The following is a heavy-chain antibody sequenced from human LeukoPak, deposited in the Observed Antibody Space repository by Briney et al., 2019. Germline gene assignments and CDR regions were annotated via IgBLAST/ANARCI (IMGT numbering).Heavy chain of an antibody. CDR1: GFTCSSYA. D-gene: IGHD3-22*01. J-gene: IGHJ3*02. CDR2: ISGSGGST. CDR3: AKDLDLYYYDSSGYERAFDI. Sequence: GGSLRLSCAPSGFTCSSYAMSWVRQAPGKGLEWVSAISGSGGSTYYADSVKGRFTISRDNSKNTLYLQMNSLRAEDTAVYYCAKDLDLYYYDSSGYERAFDIWGQGTMVTVSS. V-gene: IGHV3-23*01.